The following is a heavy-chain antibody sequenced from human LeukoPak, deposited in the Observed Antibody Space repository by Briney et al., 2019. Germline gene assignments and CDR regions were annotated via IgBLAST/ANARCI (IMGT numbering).Heavy chain of an antibody. Sequence: GRSLRLSCAASGFTFSSYDMHWVRQAPGKGLEWVAVISYDGSNKYYADSVKGRFTISRDNSKNTLYLQMNSLRAEDTAVYHCAKDEGEGSSAFDPWGQGTLVTVSS. CDR2: ISYDGSNK. J-gene: IGHJ5*02. CDR3: AKDEGEGSSAFDP. D-gene: IGHD6-6*01. V-gene: IGHV3-30*18. CDR1: GFTFSSYD.